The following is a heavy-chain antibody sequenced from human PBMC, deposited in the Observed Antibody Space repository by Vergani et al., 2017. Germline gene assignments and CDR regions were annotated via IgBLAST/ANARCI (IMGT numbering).Heavy chain of an antibody. V-gene: IGHV4-59*01. CDR2: IYYSGST. Sequence: QVQLQESGPGLVKPSETLSLTCTVSGGSINSYYWGWIRQPPGKGLEWIGYIYYSGSTNYSPSHKSRLTISVDTSKNHFSLKLSSVTGADTAVYYCARLSHTMIVVLWSQGTLVTVSS. CDR1: GGSINSYY. CDR3: ARLSHTMIVVL. J-gene: IGHJ4*02. D-gene: IGHD3-22*01.